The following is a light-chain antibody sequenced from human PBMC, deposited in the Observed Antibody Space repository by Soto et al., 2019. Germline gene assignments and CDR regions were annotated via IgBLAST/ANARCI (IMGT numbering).Light chain of an antibody. V-gene: IGLV2-14*03. Sequence: QSALAQPASVSGSPGQSITISCAGSSRDIGAYDFVSWYQQHPGEVPKLIIFDVSDRPSGVSDRFSGSKSGDTASLTISGLQVEDEADYYCSSFSNSDTPYVFGTGTQLTVL. CDR3: SSFSNSDTPYV. J-gene: IGLJ1*01. CDR2: DVS. CDR1: SRDIGAYDF.